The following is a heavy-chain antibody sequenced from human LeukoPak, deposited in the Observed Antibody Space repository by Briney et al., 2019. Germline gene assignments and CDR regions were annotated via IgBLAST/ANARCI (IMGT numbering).Heavy chain of an antibody. CDR2: IYYSGST. J-gene: IGHJ4*02. V-gene: IGHV4-39*07. CDR1: GGSISSSSYY. Sequence: KPSETLSLTCTVSGGSISSSSYYWGWIRQPPGKGLEWIGSIYYSGSTYYNPSLKSRVTISVDTSKNQFSLKLSSVTAADTAVYYCARDSREYRSSSMDYWGQGTLVTVSS. D-gene: IGHD6-6*01. CDR3: ARDSREYRSSSMDY.